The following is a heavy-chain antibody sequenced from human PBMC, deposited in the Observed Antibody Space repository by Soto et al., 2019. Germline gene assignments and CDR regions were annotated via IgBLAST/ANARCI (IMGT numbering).Heavy chain of an antibody. J-gene: IGHJ4*02. CDR2: IDHSGNT. CDR1: GGSFNRGGFY. V-gene: IGHV4-30-2*01. D-gene: IGHD6-19*01. Sequence: SETMSLTCTVSGGSFNRGGFYWSWIRQQPGKGLDWIGDIDHSGNTKYNPSLKSRVIILVDRSKNQFALKLSSVTAADTAVYYCAAKEGSAWSFDSWGQGTLVTVSS. CDR3: AAKEGSAWSFDS.